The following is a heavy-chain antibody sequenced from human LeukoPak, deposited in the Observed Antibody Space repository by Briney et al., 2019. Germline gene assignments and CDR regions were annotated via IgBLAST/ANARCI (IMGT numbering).Heavy chain of an antibody. CDR2: ISSSSSYI. D-gene: IGHD3-16*01. CDR1: GFTFSSYS. V-gene: IGHV3-21*01. Sequence: GGSLRLSCAASGFTFSSYSMNWGRQPPGKGREWVSSISSSSSYIYYADSVKGRFTISRDNAKNSLYLQMNSLRAEDTAVYYCARDIFPGGWRVFDYWGQGTLVTVSS. J-gene: IGHJ4*02. CDR3: ARDIFPGGWRVFDY.